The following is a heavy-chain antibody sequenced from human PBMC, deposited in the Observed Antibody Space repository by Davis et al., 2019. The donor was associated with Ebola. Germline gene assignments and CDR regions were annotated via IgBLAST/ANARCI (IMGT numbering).Heavy chain of an antibody. Sequence: AASVKVSCKASGYTFTSYGISWVRQAPGQGLEWMGWISAYNGNTNYAQKLQGRVIMTSDTATTTAYMEVGSLRSDDTAVYYCARDSRWLVPGTYYYYGMDVWGQGTTVTVSS. J-gene: IGHJ6*02. CDR1: GYTFTSYG. D-gene: IGHD6-19*01. V-gene: IGHV1-18*04. CDR3: ARDSRWLVPGTYYYYGMDV. CDR2: ISAYNGNT.